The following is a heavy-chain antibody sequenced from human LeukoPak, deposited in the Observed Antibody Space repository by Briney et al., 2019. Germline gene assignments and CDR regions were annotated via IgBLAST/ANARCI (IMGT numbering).Heavy chain of an antibody. J-gene: IGHJ5*02. CDR2: IYHSGST. D-gene: IGHD6-13*01. Sequence: SETLSLTCAVSGGSISSGGYSWSWIRQPPGKGLEWIGYIYHSGSTYYNPSLKSRVTISVDKSKNQFSLKLSSVTAADTAVYYCARASSRYSSSWYNWFDPWGQGTLVTVSS. V-gene: IGHV4-30-2*01. CDR3: ARASSRYSSSWYNWFDP. CDR1: GGSISSGGYS.